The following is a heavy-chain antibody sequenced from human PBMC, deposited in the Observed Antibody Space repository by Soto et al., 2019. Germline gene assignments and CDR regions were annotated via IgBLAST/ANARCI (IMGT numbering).Heavy chain of an antibody. V-gene: IGHV3-23*01. J-gene: IGHJ6*02. D-gene: IGHD3-9*01. Sequence: GESLKISCAASGFTFSSYAMSWVRQAPGKGLEWVSAISGSGGSTYYADSVKGRFTISRDNSKNTLYLQMNSLRAEDTAVYYCPYYDILIGGLYYYGMDVWGQGTTVTVSS. CDR1: GFTFSSYA. CDR2: ISGSGGST. CDR3: PYYDILIGGLYYYGMDV.